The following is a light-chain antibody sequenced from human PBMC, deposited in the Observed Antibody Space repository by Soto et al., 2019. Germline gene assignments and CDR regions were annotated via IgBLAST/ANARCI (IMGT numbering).Light chain of an antibody. CDR1: QRISNSY. CDR2: DAS. V-gene: IGKV3-20*01. Sequence: EIVLTQSPGTLSLSPGERATLSCRASQRISNSYLAWYQQKPSQAPRLLLYDASSSATGIPDRVSGSWSGTDFTLTISRLEPEDFAVYYCQQDARPPFAFGQGTKVEIK. J-gene: IGKJ2*01. CDR3: QQDARPPFA.